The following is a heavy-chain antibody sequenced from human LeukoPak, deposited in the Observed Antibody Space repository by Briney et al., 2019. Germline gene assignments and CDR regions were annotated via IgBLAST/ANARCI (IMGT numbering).Heavy chain of an antibody. V-gene: IGHV1-2*06. CDR3: ATGGYCSSTSCYTPYYYYGMDV. Sequence: ASVKVSCKASGYTFTGYYMHWVRQAPGQGLEWMGRINPNSGGTNYAQKFQGRVTMTRDTSISTAYMELSRLRSDDTAVYYCATGGYCSSTSCYTPYYYYGMDVWGQGTTVTVSS. J-gene: IGHJ6*02. CDR2: INPNSGGT. CDR1: GYTFTGYY. D-gene: IGHD2-2*02.